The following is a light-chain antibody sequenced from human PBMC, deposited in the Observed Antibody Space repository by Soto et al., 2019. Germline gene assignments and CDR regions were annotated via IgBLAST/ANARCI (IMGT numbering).Light chain of an antibody. CDR1: SSDVGGYNY. CDR3: SSYAGSNNFGV. Sequence: QSVLTQPPSAPGSPGQSVTISCTGTSSDVGGYNYVSWYQQHPGKAPKLMIYEVSKRPSGVPDRFSGSKSGNTAFLTVSGLQAEDEADYYCSSYAGSNNFGVFGTGTKLTVL. V-gene: IGLV2-8*01. CDR2: EVS. J-gene: IGLJ1*01.